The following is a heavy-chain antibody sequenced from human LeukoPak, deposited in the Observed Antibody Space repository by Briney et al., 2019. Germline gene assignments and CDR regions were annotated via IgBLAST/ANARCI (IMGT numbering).Heavy chain of an antibody. D-gene: IGHD2-21*02. CDR1: GFTFSNYA. Sequence: GGSLRLSCAASGFTFSNYAMSWVRQAPGKGLEWVSAIGTGSSSTYYADSVKGRFTISRDNSNDTVYLQMTNLRAEDMALYYCAKRTYCGSDCYIDFWGQGTLVTVSS. CDR3: AKRTYCGSDCYIDF. J-gene: IGHJ4*02. CDR2: IGTGSSST. V-gene: IGHV3-23*01.